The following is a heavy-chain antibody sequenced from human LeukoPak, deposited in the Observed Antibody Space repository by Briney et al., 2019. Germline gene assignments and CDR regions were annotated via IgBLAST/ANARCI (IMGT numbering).Heavy chain of an antibody. J-gene: IGHJ4*02. Sequence: PGGSLRLSCAASGFTFSSYSMNWVRQAPGKGLEWVSSISSRSSYIYYADSVKGRFTISRDNAKNSLYLQIDSLRAEDTAVYYCARNYGSGALDYWGQGTLVTVPS. V-gene: IGHV3-21*01. D-gene: IGHD3-10*01. CDR1: GFTFSSYS. CDR2: ISSRSSYI. CDR3: ARNYGSGALDY.